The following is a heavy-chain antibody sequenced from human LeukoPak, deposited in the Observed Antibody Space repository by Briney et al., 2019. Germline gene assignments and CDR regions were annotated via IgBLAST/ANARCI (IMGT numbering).Heavy chain of an antibody. CDR1: GFTFSSYA. V-gene: IGHV3-23*01. CDR3: AKTKGXPXXXDX. Sequence: SGGSLRLSCVASGFTFSSYAVTWVRQAPGKGLEWVSAISGSGGSTYYADSVKGRFTISRDNSKNTLYLQMNSLRAEDTAVYSCAKTKGXPXXXDXXXQXXXVT. D-gene: IGHD2-8*01. J-gene: IGHJ4*02. CDR2: ISGSGGST.